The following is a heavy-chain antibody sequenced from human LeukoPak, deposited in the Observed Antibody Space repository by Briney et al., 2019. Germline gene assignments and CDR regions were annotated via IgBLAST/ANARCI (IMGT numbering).Heavy chain of an antibody. J-gene: IGHJ4*02. CDR2: IIPIFGTA. V-gene: IGHV1-69*01. CDR1: GGTFSSYA. D-gene: IGHD3-16*02. Sequence: ASVKVSCKASGGTFSSYAISWVRQAPGQGLEWMGGIIPIFGTANYAQKFQGRVTITADESTSTAYMELSSLRSEDTAVYYCASSPPYYDYVWGSYRYPFDYWGQGTLVTVSS. CDR3: ASSPPYYDYVWGSYRYPFDY.